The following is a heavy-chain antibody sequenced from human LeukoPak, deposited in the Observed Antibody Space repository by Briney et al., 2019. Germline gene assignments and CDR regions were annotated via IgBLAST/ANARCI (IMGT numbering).Heavy chain of an antibody. CDR3: ARGLDTAMVANAFDI. V-gene: IGHV1-18*01. Sequence: GASVKVSCKASGCIFTSYGISWVRQAPGQGLEWMGWISTYNGNTNYAQKFRGRVTMTTDTSTSTAYMELRSLRSDDTAVYYCARGLDTAMVANAFDIWGQGTMVTVSS. CDR1: GCIFTSYG. D-gene: IGHD5-18*01. CDR2: ISTYNGNT. J-gene: IGHJ3*02.